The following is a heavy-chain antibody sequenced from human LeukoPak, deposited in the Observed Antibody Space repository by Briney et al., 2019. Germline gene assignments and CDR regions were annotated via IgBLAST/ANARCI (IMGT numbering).Heavy chain of an antibody. CDR2: IYYIGST. CDR3: TRVLSSGFSDY. J-gene: IGHJ4*02. Sequence: SETLSLTCTVSGGSISSYYWSWIRQPPGKGLEWIGYIYYIGSTNYNPSLKSRVTISVDASKNQFSLKLSSVTAADTAVYYCTRVLSSGFSDYWGQGTLVTASS. D-gene: IGHD3-22*01. CDR1: GGSISSYY. V-gene: IGHV4-59*01.